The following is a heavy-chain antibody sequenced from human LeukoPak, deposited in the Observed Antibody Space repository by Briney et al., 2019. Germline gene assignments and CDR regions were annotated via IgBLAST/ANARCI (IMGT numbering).Heavy chain of an antibody. Sequence: PSETLSLTCAVYSGSFSGYYWSWIRQPPGKGLEWIGEINHSGSTNYNPSLKSRVTISVDTSKNQFSLKLSSVTAADTAVYYCAMVVGARRTGVSYWGQGTLVTVSS. CDR3: AMVVGARRTGVSY. CDR2: INHSGST. CDR1: SGSFSGYY. D-gene: IGHD1-26*01. V-gene: IGHV4-34*01. J-gene: IGHJ4*02.